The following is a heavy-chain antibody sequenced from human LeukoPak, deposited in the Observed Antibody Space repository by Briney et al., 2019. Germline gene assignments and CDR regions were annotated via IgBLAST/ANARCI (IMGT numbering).Heavy chain of an antibody. CDR1: GFTFSSYA. V-gene: IGHV3-23*01. Sequence: GGSLRLSCAASGFTFSSYAMSWVRRAPGKGLEWVSAISGSGGSTYYADSVKGRFTISRDNSKNTLYLQMNSLRAEDTAVYYCAKDMVLVVVVAATVSSYWGQGTLVTVSS. D-gene: IGHD2-15*01. CDR2: ISGSGGST. CDR3: AKDMVLVVVVAATVSSY. J-gene: IGHJ4*02.